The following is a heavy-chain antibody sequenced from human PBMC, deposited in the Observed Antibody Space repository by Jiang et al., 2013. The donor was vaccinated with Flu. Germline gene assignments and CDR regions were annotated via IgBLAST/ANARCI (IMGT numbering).Heavy chain of an antibody. J-gene: IGHJ6*04. V-gene: IGHV6-1*01. Sequence: SQTLSLTCAISGDSVSSNSAAWNWIRQSPSRGLEWLGRTYYRSKWYNDYAVSVKSRITINPDTSKNQFSLQLNSVTPEDTAVYYCARDHSPYSSSSYYYGMDVWGKGTTVTVSS. D-gene: IGHD6-6*01. CDR3: ARDHSPYSSSSYYYGMDV. CDR2: TYYRSKWYN. CDR1: GDSVSSNSAA.